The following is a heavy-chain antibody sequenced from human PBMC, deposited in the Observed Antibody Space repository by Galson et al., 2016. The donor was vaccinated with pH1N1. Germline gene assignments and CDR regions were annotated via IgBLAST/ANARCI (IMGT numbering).Heavy chain of an antibody. Sequence: SVKVSCTASGYIFTRYYIHWLRQAPGQGLEWMAVMNPADGGSIYKQKVQGRVTLTRDTSTSSVYMALTKLRSDDAAVYYCARRYYFDSWGQGTQFTVSS. D-gene: IGHD3-9*01. V-gene: IGHV1-46*01. CDR2: MNPADGGS. CDR3: ARRYYFDS. J-gene: IGHJ4*02. CDR1: GYIFTRYY.